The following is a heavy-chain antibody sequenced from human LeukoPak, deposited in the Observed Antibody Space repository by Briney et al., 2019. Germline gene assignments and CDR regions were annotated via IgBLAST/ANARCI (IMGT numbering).Heavy chain of an antibody. CDR1: GYSFTNYW. CDR2: IDPSDSYT. J-gene: IGHJ4*02. V-gene: IGHV5-10-1*01. CDR3: ATWNDAGTHFNY. D-gene: IGHD1-1*01. Sequence: GESLKISCKGSGYSFTNYWITWVRQMPGKGLEWMGRIDPSDSYTNYSPSFQGHVTISADKSITIAHLQWSSLKASDTAMYYCATWNDAGTHFNYWGQGTLVTVSS.